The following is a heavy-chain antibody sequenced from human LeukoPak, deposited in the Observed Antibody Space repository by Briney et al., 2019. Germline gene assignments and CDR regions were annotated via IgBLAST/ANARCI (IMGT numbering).Heavy chain of an antibody. V-gene: IGHV4-34*01. D-gene: IGHD3-10*01. Sequence: PSETLSLTCAVYGGSFSGYYWSWIRQPPGKGLEWIGEINHSGSTNYNPSLKSRVTMSVDTSKNQFSLKVSSVTAADTAVYYCARHYGSGSSVYNWFDPWGQGTLVTVSS. CDR3: ARHYGSGSSVYNWFDP. CDR2: INHSGST. J-gene: IGHJ5*02. CDR1: GGSFSGYY.